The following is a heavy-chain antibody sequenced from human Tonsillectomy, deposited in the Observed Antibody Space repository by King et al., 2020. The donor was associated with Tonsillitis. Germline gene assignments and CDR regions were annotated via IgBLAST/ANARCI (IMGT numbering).Heavy chain of an antibody. CDR1: GFMFSDFY. D-gene: IGHD3-22*01. CDR2: ISSRDATP. V-gene: IGHV3-11*01. J-gene: IGHJ4*02. CDR3: ARDTYYSDNTYDY. Sequence: VQLVESGGGLVKPGGSLRLSCAASGFMFSDFYMSWIRQAPGKGLEGVSYISSRDATPYYADSVKGLFTISRDNAKNSLYLQMNSLRAEDTAVYYCARDTYYSDNTYDYWGQGTLVTVSS.